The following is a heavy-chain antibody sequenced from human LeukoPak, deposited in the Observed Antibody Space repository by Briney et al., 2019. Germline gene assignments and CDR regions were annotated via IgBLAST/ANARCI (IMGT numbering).Heavy chain of an antibody. CDR3: ARGGIEVVTGIPDI. CDR1: GFSFSSYS. D-gene: IGHD2-21*02. J-gene: IGHJ3*02. Sequence: GGSLRLSCGAYGFSFSSYSKNWVRQVPGKGLEWVSSISSTSLDIYYADSVKGRFTISRDNAKNSLYLQMNSLSAEDTAIYFCARGGIEVVTGIPDIWGRGTMVIVSS. V-gene: IGHV3-21*04. CDR2: ISSTSLDI.